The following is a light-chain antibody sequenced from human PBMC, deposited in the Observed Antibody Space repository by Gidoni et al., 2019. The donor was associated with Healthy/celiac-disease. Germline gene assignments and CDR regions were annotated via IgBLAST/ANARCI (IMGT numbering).Light chain of an antibody. CDR3: AAWDDSLNGWV. J-gene: IGLJ3*02. CDR2: SNN. V-gene: IGLV1-44*01. CDR1: SSNIGSNT. Sequence: QSVLTQPPSASGTPGPRGTISCSGSSSNIGSNTVTWYQQPPGTAPKLLIYSNNQRPSGVPDRFSGSKSGTSASLAISGLQSEDEADYYCAAWDDSLNGWVFGGGTKLTV.